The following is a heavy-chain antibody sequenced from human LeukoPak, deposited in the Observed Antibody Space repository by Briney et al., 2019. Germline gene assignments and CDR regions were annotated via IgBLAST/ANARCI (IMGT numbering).Heavy chain of an antibody. V-gene: IGHV4-34*01. J-gene: IGHJ4*02. CDR2: INHSGST. CDR3: ARGPATTVTTGGPLGY. D-gene: IGHD4-17*01. Sequence: SETLSLTCAVYGGSFSGYYWSWIRQPPGKGLEWIGEINHSGSTNYNPSLKSRVTISVDTSKNQFTLKLSSVTAADTAVYYCARGPATTVTTGGPLGYWGQGTLVTVSS. CDR1: GGSFSGYY.